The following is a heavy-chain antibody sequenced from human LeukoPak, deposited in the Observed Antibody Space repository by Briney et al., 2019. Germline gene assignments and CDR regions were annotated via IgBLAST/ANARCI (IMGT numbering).Heavy chain of an antibody. CDR1: GYRFSCYW. Sequence: GESPKISCVGSGYRFSCYWIGWVRQMPGKGLEYMGIIYPGDSDTRYSPSFQGQVTISADKSISTAYLQWSSLQASDTAMYYCATGYGRGRGALELRGQGTMVTVSS. CDR2: IYPGDSDT. J-gene: IGHJ3*01. D-gene: IGHD6-13*01. CDR3: ATGYGRGRGALEL. V-gene: IGHV5-51*01.